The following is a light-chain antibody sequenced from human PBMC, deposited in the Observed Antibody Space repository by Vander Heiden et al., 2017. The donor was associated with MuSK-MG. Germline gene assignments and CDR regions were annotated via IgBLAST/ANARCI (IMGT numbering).Light chain of an antibody. Sequence: EIVLTQSPATLSVSPGESATLSCRASQSFSTNLAWYQQKPGQAPRLLIYDAYTTATGVPARFSGSGYGTEFTLTISTGQSEDFAVYYCHQYDDWPMYTFGQGTKVEIK. V-gene: IGKV3-15*01. CDR3: HQYDDWPMYT. CDR2: DAY. CDR1: QSFSTN. J-gene: IGKJ2*01.